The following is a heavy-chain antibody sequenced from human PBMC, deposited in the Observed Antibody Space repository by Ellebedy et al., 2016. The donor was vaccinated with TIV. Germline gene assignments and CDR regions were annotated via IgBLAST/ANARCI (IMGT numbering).Heavy chain of an antibody. Sequence: MPSETLSLTCSVSGDSISSGRYFWGWLRQPPGKGLEWIGSINYSGHTYYNPSLKRRVTISLDTSKKQFSLKLSSVTAADTAVYYCARDKWLRIRLDYWGQGTLVSVSS. CDR1: GDSISSGRYF. D-gene: IGHD5-12*01. CDR3: ARDKWLRIRLDY. J-gene: IGHJ4*02. V-gene: IGHV4-39*07. CDR2: INYSGHT.